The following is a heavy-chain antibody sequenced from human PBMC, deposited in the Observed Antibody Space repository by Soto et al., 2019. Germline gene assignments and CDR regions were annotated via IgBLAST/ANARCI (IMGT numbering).Heavy chain of an antibody. J-gene: IGHJ4*02. Sequence: PSETLSLTCTVSGGSISSYYWSWIRQPPGKGLEWIGYIYYSGSTNYNPSLKSRVTISVDTSKNQFSLKLSSVTAADTAVYYCARLGSSYDSTRSRACDYWGQGTPVTVSS. CDR1: GGSISSYY. V-gene: IGHV4-59*12. CDR2: IYYSGST. CDR3: ARLGSSYDSTRSRACDY. D-gene: IGHD3-22*01.